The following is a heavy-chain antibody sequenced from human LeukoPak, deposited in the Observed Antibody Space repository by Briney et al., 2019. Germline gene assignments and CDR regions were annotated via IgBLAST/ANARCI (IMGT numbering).Heavy chain of an antibody. CDR3: AREGDPYIAVVPAATGY. CDR2: INPNHGGT. CDR1: GYTFTGYY. D-gene: IGHD2-2*01. Sequence: ASVKVSYKASGYTFTGYYMHWVRQAPGQGLEWMGWINPNHGGTNYAQKFQGRVTMTRDTSISTAYMELSRLRSDDTAVYYCAREGDPYIAVVPAATGYWGQGTLVTVSS. J-gene: IGHJ4*02. V-gene: IGHV1-2*02.